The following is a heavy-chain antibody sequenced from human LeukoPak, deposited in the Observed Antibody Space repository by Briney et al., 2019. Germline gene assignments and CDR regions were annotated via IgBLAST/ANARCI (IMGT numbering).Heavy chain of an antibody. Sequence: GGSLRLSCAASGFSFSTYSMSWVRQAPGKGLEWVSVISDTGATTFYADSVKGRFTISRDNSKNTLYLQMNSLRAEDTAVYYCARDGKKYYDSWSGYLEWFDPWGQGTLVTVSS. CDR3: ARDGKKYYDSWSGYLEWFDP. CDR2: ISDTGATT. V-gene: IGHV3-23*01. J-gene: IGHJ5*02. D-gene: IGHD3-3*01. CDR1: GFSFSTYS.